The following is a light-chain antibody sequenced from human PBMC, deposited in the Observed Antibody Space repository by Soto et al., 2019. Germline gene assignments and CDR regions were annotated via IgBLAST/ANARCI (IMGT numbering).Light chain of an antibody. Sequence: DIVMTQSPDSLAVSLGERATINCKSSQTVLYNSNNKNYLAWYQLKPGQPPKLLIYWASTRESGVPDRFGGSGSGTDFTLTISSLQAEDVAVYFCQQFYSPPLTFGGGTRVEIK. CDR3: QQFYSPPLT. CDR1: QTVLYNSNNKNY. CDR2: WAS. J-gene: IGKJ4*01. V-gene: IGKV4-1*01.